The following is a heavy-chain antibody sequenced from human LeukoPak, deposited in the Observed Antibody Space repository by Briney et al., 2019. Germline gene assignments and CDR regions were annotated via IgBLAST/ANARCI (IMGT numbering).Heavy chain of an antibody. Sequence: GRSLRLSCAASGFTFSSYAMHWVRQAPGKGLEWMAVISYDGGNKYYADSVKGRFTISRDNSKNTLYLQMNSLRAEDTAVYYCARGGSITMVRGVISSHYGLDVWGQGTTVTVSS. J-gene: IGHJ6*02. D-gene: IGHD3-10*01. CDR1: GFTFSSYA. V-gene: IGHV3-30-3*01. CDR3: ARGGSITMVRGVISSHYGLDV. CDR2: ISYDGGNK.